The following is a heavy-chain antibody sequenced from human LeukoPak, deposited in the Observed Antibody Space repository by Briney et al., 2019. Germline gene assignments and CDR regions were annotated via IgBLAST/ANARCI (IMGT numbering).Heavy chain of an antibody. CDR1: GFTFSDYA. V-gene: IGHV3-23*01. Sequence: GGSLRLSCAASGFTFSDYAMNWVRQAPGKGLEWVSAISGSGGSTYYADSVKGRFTISRDNSKNTLYLQMNSLRAEDTAVYYCAKDGDSSGWSSYYYYYGMDVWGQGTTVTVSS. CDR2: ISGSGGST. CDR3: AKDGDSSGWSSYYYYYGMDV. J-gene: IGHJ6*02. D-gene: IGHD6-19*01.